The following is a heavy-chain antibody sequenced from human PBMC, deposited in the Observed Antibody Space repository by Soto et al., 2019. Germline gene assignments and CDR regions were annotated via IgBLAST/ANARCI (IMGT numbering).Heavy chain of an antibody. CDR1: GYTFTSYG. D-gene: IGHD5-18*01. CDR3: ARVAMALISYYYYGMDV. V-gene: IGHV1-18*01. CDR2: ISAYNGNT. J-gene: IGHJ6*02. Sequence: QVQLVQSGAEVKKPGASVKVSCKASGYTFTSYGISWVRQAPGQGLEWMGWISAYNGNTNYAQKLQGRVTMTTDTSTSTAYMELRSLRSDDTAVYYCARVAMALISYYYYGMDVWGQGTTVTVSS.